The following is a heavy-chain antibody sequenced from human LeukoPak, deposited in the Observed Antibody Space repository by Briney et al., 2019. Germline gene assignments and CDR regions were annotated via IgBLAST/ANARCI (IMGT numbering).Heavy chain of an antibody. V-gene: IGHV4-38-2*01. Sequence: SETLSLTCAVSGYSISSGNYWGWIRQPPGKGLEWIGSIYHDGSTYYNPSLKSRVTISVDTSKNQFSLKLSSVTAADTAVYYCAIAPGNYYMDVWGKGTTVTVSS. CDR2: IYHDGST. CDR3: AIAPGNYYMDV. J-gene: IGHJ6*03. D-gene: IGHD1-14*01. CDR1: GYSISSGNY.